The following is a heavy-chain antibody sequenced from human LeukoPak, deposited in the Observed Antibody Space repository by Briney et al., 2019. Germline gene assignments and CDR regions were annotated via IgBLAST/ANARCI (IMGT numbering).Heavy chain of an antibody. D-gene: IGHD2-15*01. J-gene: IGHJ4*02. Sequence: ASVKVSCKVSGYTFTDYYMHWVQQAPGKGLEWMGLVDPEDGETIYAEKFQGRVTITADTSTDTAYMELSSLRSEDTAVYYCATVRHCSGGSCYFEDYYFDYWGQGTLVTVSS. V-gene: IGHV1-69-2*01. CDR1: GYTFTDYY. CDR2: VDPEDGET. CDR3: ATVRHCSGGSCYFEDYYFDY.